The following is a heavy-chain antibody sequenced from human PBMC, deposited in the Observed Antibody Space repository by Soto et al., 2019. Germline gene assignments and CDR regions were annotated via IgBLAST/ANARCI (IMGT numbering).Heavy chain of an antibody. Sequence: SETLSLTCAVYGGSFSGYYWSWIRQPPGKGLEWIGEINHSGSTNYNPSLKSRVTISVDTSKNQFSLKLSSVTAADTAVYYCARVGYCTNGVCFAYFDYWGQGTLVTVSS. CDR3: ARVGYCTNGVCFAYFDY. V-gene: IGHV4-34*01. D-gene: IGHD2-8*01. CDR1: GGSFSGYY. CDR2: INHSGST. J-gene: IGHJ4*02.